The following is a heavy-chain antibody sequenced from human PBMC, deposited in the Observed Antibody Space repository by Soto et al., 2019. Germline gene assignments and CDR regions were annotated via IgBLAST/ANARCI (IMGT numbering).Heavy chain of an antibody. D-gene: IGHD1-1*01. J-gene: IGHJ4*02. CDR3: ARGRYAYY. CDR2: ISAHNGNT. CDR1: GYGFTTYG. Sequence: QVHLVQSGAEVKKPGASVKVSCKGSGYGFTTYGITWVRQAPGQGLEWMAWISAHNGNTNYAQKLQGRVTVTRDTSTSTAYMELRSLRSDDTAVYYCARGRYAYYWGQGALVTVSS. V-gene: IGHV1-18*01.